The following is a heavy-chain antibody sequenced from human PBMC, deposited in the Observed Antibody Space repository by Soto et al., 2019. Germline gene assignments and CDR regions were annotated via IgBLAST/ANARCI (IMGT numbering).Heavy chain of an antibody. CDR3: ARVRLGGYSYGRSPFFDY. Sequence: SETLSLTCTVSGGSISSYYWSWIRQPPGKGLEWIGYIYYSGSTNYNPSLKSRVTISVDTSKNQFSLKLSSVTAADTAVYYCARVRLGGYSYGRSPFFDYWGQGTLVTVSS. CDR1: GGSISSYY. V-gene: IGHV4-59*01. J-gene: IGHJ4*02. D-gene: IGHD5-18*01. CDR2: IYYSGST.